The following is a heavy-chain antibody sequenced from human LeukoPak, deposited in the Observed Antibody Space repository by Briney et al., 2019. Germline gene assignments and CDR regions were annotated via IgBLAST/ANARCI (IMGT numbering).Heavy chain of an antibody. CDR1: GFTFDDYA. J-gene: IGHJ4*02. CDR3: AKGGGFDFWSGSVY. CDR2: ISWNSGSI. V-gene: IGHV3-9*03. D-gene: IGHD3-3*01. Sequence: GGSLRLSCAASGFTFDDYAMHWVRQAPGKGLEWVSGISWNSGSIGYADSVKGRFTISRDNAKNSLYLQMNSLRAEDMALYYCAKGGGFDFWSGSVYWGQGTLVTVSS.